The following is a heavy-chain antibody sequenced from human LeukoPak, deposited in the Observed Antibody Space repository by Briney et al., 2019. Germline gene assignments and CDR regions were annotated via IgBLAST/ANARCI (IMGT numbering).Heavy chain of an antibody. V-gene: IGHV3-30*02. Sequence: PGGSLRLSCTASGFSFMTYCMHGVRQAPGKGLEWVTFIHYDGTNKYYADSVKGRFTISRDNSKNSLYLQMNSLRAEDTAVYYCASGYCTNGVCYSEYFQHWGQGTLVTVSS. CDR1: GFSFMTYC. D-gene: IGHD2-8*01. CDR3: ASGYCTNGVCYSEYFQH. CDR2: IHYDGTNK. J-gene: IGHJ1*01.